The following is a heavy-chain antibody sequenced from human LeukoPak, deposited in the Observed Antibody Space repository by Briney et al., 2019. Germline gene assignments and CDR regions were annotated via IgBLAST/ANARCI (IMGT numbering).Heavy chain of an antibody. CDR2: FAPEDGET. CDR3: ATSGSTIVVVVAASLGLAFDI. Sequence: ASVKVSCKVSGYTLTELSMQWVRQAPGKGLEWMGGFAPEDGETIYAQKFQGRVTMTEDTSTDTAYMELSSLRSEDTAVYYCATSGSTIVVVVAASLGLAFDIWGQGTMVTVSS. D-gene: IGHD2-15*01. CDR1: GYTLTELS. J-gene: IGHJ3*02. V-gene: IGHV1-24*01.